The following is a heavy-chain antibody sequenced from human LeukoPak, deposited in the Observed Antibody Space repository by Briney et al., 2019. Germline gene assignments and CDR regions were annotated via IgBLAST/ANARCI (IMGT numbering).Heavy chain of an antibody. D-gene: IGHD3-10*01. CDR2: INWNGGST. V-gene: IGHV3-20*04. CDR3: ARDSHTYYYGSGSYVAFDI. CDR1: GFTFDDYG. J-gene: IGHJ3*02. Sequence: PGESLRLSCAASGFTFDDYGMSWVRQAPGKGLELVSGINWNGGSTGYADSVKGRFTISRDNAKNSLYLQMNSLRAEDTALYCCARDSHTYYYGSGSYVAFDIWGQGTMVTVSS.